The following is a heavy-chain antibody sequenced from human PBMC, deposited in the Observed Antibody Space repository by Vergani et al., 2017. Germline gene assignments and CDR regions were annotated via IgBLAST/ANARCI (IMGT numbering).Heavy chain of an antibody. V-gene: IGHV3-21*02. J-gene: IGHJ4*02. CDR2: ISGSSSYV. D-gene: IGHD2-8*01. Sequence: EVQLVESGGGLVKPGGSLRLSCPASGSSFGSYRMNWFRQAPGKGLEWVASISGSSSYVFYRDSVEGRFTITRDNAKKSVYLQMNSLRAEDTAMYFCARGLWDCTHIRCSPPSYWGQGTQVTVSS. CDR1: GSSFGSYR. CDR3: ARGLWDCTHIRCSPPSY.